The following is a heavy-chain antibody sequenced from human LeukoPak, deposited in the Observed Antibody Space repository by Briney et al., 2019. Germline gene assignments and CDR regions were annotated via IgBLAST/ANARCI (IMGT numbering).Heavy chain of an antibody. CDR3: ARDLSGIFGVGHYFDY. Sequence: GGSLRLSCAASGFTFGGSYMTWIRQAPGKRLEGVSYISGSGQTIYYADSVKGRFIISRDNAKNSLYLQMNSLRAEDTAVYYCARDLSGIFGVGHYFDYWGQGTLVTVSS. CDR1: GFTFGGSY. D-gene: IGHD3-3*01. CDR2: ISGSGQTI. V-gene: IGHV3-11*04. J-gene: IGHJ4*02.